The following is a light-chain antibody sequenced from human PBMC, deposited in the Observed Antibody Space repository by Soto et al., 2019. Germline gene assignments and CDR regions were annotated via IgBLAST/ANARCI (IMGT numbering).Light chain of an antibody. J-gene: IGLJ1*01. CDR2: EVS. Sequence: QSALTQPASVSGSPGQSITISCTGTSSDVGCYNYVSWYQQQPGKAPKLMIYEVSNQPSGVSNRFSGSKSGNTASLTISGLQAEDAADYYCSSYTSSSFYVFGTGTKLTVL. V-gene: IGLV2-14*01. CDR3: SSYTSSSFYV. CDR1: SSDVGCYNY.